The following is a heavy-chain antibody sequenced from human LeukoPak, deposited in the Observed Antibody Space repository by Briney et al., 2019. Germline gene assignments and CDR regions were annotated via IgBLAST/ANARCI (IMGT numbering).Heavy chain of an antibody. D-gene: IGHD4-11*01. CDR1: GGSISSGGYY. CDR3: ARVVLTTVELRFDY. V-gene: IGHV4-31*03. J-gene: IGHJ4*02. Sequence: SQTLSLTCTVSGGSISSGGYYWSWIRQHTGKGLEWIGYIDYSGSTDYSPYLKSRVTISVDTSKNQFSLKLSSVTAADTAVYYCARVVLTTVELRFDYWGQGSQVTVSS. CDR2: IDYSGST.